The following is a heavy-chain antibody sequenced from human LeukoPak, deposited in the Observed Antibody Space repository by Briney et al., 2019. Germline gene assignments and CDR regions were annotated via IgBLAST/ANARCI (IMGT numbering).Heavy chain of an antibody. CDR3: ARNQHMVRGVHYYGMDV. V-gene: IGHV4-30-2*01. J-gene: IGHJ6*02. CDR2: TYHSGST. Sequence: SETLSLTCAVSGGSISSGGYSWSWIRQPPGKGLEWIGYTYHSGSTYYNPSLKSRVTISVDTSKNQFSLKLSSVTAADTAVYYCARNQHMVRGVHYYGMDVWGQGTTVTVSS. CDR1: GGSISSGGYS. D-gene: IGHD3-10*01.